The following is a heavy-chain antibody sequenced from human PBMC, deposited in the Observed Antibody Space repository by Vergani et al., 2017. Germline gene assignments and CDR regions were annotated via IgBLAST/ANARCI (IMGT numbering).Heavy chain of an antibody. CDR1: GGSVSSGSYY. J-gene: IGHJ6*02. V-gene: IGHV4-39*01. CDR2: IYYSGST. D-gene: IGHD3-10*01. CDR3: ATSYYGSGYGMDV. Sequence: QVQLQESGPGLVKPSETLSLTCTVSGGSVSSGSYYWGWIRQPPGKGLAWIGSIYYSGSTYYNPSLKSRVTISVDTSKNQFSLKLSSVTAADTAVYYCATSYYGSGYGMDVWGQGTTVTVSS.